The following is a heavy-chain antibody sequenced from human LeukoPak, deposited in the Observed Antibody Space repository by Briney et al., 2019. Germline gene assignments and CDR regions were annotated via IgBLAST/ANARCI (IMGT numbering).Heavy chain of an antibody. CDR1: GFTFSRYG. CDR2: ISYDGSNK. D-gene: IGHD2-2*01. V-gene: IGHV3-30*03. CDR3: ASGVSSTSCYVDY. Sequence: PGRSLRLSCAASGFTFSRYGMHWVRQAPGKGLEWVAVISYDGSNKYYSDSVKGRFTISRDNSKNTLYLQMNSLRAEDTAVYYCASGVSSTSCYVDYWGQGTLVTVSS. J-gene: IGHJ4*02.